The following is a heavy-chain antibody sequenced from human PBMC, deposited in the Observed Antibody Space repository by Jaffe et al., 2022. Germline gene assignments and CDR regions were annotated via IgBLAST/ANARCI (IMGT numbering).Heavy chain of an antibody. Sequence: EVQLVESGGGLVQPGRSLRLSCTASGFTFGDYAMSWFRQAPGKGLEWVGFIRSKAYGGTTEYAASVKGRFTISRDDSKSIAYLQMNSLKTEDTAVYYCTTNTVKEGYYFDYWGQGTLVTVSS. V-gene: IGHV3-49*03. J-gene: IGHJ4*02. CDR2: IRSKAYGGTT. CDR1: GFTFGDYA. D-gene: IGHD4-4*01. CDR3: TTNTVKEGYYFDY.